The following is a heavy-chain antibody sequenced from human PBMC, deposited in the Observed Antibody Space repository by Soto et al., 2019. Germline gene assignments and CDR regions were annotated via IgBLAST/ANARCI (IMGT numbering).Heavy chain of an antibody. V-gene: IGHV1-69*06. CDR1: GGTLSDYG. D-gene: IGHD3-10*01. Sequence: QVQLEQSGAEVKKPGSSVKVSCKASGGTLSDYGVAWLRQAPGQGLEWMGGTIPVFNTAKYAQKFQGRVTVTADKFTNIAYMEISSLRSEDTAFYFLPRGVYGSGNYYTGPSAFDIWGQGTMVIVS. J-gene: IGHJ3*02. CDR3: PRGVYGSGNYYTGPSAFDI. CDR2: TIPVFNTA.